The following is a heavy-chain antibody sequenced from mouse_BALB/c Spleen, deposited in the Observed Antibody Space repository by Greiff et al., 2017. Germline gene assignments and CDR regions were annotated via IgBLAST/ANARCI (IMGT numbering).Heavy chain of an antibody. D-gene: IGHD1-1*01. CDR3: ARNYYGSSYGYFDV. CDR2: IWAGGST. Sequence: QVQLQQSGPGLVAPSQSLSITCTVSGFSLTSYGVHWVRQPPGKGLEWLGVIWAGGSTNYNSALMSRLSISKDNSKSQVFLKMNSLQTDDTAMYYCARNYYGSSYGYFDVWGAGTTVTVSS. V-gene: IGHV2-9*02. J-gene: IGHJ1*01. CDR1: GFSLTSYG.